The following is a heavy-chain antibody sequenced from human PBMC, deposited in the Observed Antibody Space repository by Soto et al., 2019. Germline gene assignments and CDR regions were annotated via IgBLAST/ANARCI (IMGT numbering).Heavy chain of an antibody. J-gene: IGHJ3*02. CDR2: MSHSGGT. Sequence: QVQLQQWGAGLLKPSETLSLTCAVFGGSVNSGNYYWSWIRQPPGKGLEWIGEMSHSGGTHFNPSLKSRVTISVETSKNQFSLKMSSVTAADTALYYCARVERGTATTVVAAFDIWGPGTIVTVSS. D-gene: IGHD2-21*02. CDR3: ARVERGTATTVVAAFDI. CDR1: GGSVNSGNYY. V-gene: IGHV4-34*01.